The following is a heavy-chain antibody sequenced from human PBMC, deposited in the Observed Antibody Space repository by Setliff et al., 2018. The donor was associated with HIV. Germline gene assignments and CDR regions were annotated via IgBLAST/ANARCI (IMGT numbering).Heavy chain of an antibody. Sequence: ASVKVSCKTSGYAFTSFQLHWVRQAPGQGLEWLGGIVPSSGDTNYAQKFRGRVTMTGDMSTTTVYMDLNSLTSEDTAVYYCARETAGGHWDEYWGQGTLVTVSS. CDR2: IVPSSGDT. CDR1: GYAFTSFQ. J-gene: IGHJ4*02. V-gene: IGHV1-46*01. CDR3: ARETAGGHWDEY. D-gene: IGHD6-19*01.